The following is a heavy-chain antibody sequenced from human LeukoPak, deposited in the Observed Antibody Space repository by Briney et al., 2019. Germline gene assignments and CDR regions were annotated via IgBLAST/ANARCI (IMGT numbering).Heavy chain of an antibody. V-gene: IGHV3-64D*09. CDR3: VKITSVTGGDC. J-gene: IGHJ4*02. D-gene: IGHD1-1*01. CDR1: GFTFDDYT. Sequence: PGGSLGLSCAASGFTFDDYTMHWVRQAPGKGLEYVSGISNNGGSSFYADSVKGRFTISRDNSKNTLYLQMSSLRAEDTAVYYCVKITSVTGGDCWGQGTRLTVSS. CDR2: ISNNGGSS.